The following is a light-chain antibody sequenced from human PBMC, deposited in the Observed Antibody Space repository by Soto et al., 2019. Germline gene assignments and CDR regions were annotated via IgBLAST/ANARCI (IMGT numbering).Light chain of an antibody. V-gene: IGKV3-15*01. CDR1: QNVTSN. Sequence: EIVMTQSPATLSVSPGERATLSCRASQNVTSNLAWYQQKLGQSPRLLIYGASTRATGVPPRFSGSASGTEFTLTISSLQAEDFAVYYCQQYDDWARTFGQGTKLEIK. J-gene: IGKJ2*01. CDR3: QQYDDWART. CDR2: GAS.